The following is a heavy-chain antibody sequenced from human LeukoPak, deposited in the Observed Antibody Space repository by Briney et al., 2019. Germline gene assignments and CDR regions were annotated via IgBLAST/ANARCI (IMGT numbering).Heavy chain of an antibody. CDR3: ARNIAAAGTVFGY. Sequence: ASVKVSCKASGGTFSSYTISWVRQAPGQGREWMGGIIPIFGTANNEQKFQGRVTINPDDSTSTAYMELSSLRSEDTAVYYCARNIAAAGTVFGYWGQGTLVTVSS. CDR2: IIPIFGTA. D-gene: IGHD6-13*01. J-gene: IGHJ4*02. V-gene: IGHV1-69*01. CDR1: GGTFSSYT.